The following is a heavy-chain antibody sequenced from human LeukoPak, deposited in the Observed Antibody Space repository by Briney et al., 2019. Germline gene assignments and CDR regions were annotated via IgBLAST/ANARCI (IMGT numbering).Heavy chain of an antibody. D-gene: IGHD3/OR15-3a*01. V-gene: IGHV4-4*02. CDR1: GVSISISNW. CDR2: IYDGGNT. CDR3: ARAQGNGLIDF. Sequence: NPSETLSLTCAVSGVSISISNWWSWFRQPPGKSLEWIGEIYDGGNTNYNRSLKSRVTISLDTSRNQFSLRLSSVTAADTADYYCARAQGNGLIDFWGQGALVTVSS. J-gene: IGHJ1*01.